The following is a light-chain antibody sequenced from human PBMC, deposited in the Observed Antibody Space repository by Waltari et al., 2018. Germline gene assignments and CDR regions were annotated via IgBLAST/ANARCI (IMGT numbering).Light chain of an antibody. Sequence: QSVLTQPPSASGTPGQRVTISCSGSSSNIGSNTVNWYQQPPGTAPKLLIYSNNQRPSGVPGRFSGSKSGTSASLAISGLQSEDEADYYCAAWDDSLAWVFGGGTKLTVL. J-gene: IGLJ3*02. CDR2: SNN. V-gene: IGLV1-44*01. CDR1: SSNIGSNT. CDR3: AAWDDSLAWV.